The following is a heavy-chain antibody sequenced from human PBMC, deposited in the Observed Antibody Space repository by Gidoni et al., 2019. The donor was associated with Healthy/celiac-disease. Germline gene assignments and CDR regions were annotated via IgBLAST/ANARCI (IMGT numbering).Heavy chain of an antibody. Sequence: QVQLVQSGAEVKKPGASVKVSCKASGYTFTAYYMHWVRKAPGQGLECMGWTNPNSGGTNYAQKFQGRVTRTRDTSISTAYMELSRLRSDDTAVYYCARDLSVGGLHLGNRYFDLWGRGTLVTVSS. V-gene: IGHV1-2*02. D-gene: IGHD3-10*01. J-gene: IGHJ2*01. CDR2: TNPNSGGT. CDR3: ARDLSVGGLHLGNRYFDL. CDR1: GYTFTAYY.